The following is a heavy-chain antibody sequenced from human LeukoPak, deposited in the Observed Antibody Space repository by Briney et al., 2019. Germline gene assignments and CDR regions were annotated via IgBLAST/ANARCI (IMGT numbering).Heavy chain of an antibody. D-gene: IGHD3-16*01. CDR2: IKQDGSEK. CDR3: AREGHYGHYDY. V-gene: IGHV3-7*01. CDR1: GFTFGNYW. J-gene: IGHJ4*02. Sequence: GGSLRLSCAASGFTFGNYWVSWVRQAPGKGLEWVANIKQDGSEKDCVDSVKGRFTISRDNAKNSLYLQMNSLRAEDTAVYYCAREGHYGHYDYWGQGTLVTVSS.